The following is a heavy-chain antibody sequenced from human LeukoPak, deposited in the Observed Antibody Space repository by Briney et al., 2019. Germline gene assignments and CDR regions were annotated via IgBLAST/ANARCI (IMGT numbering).Heavy chain of an antibody. CDR2: FDPEDGET. Sequence: ASVKVSCKVSGYTLTELSMHWVRQAPGKGLEWRGGFDPEDGETIYAQKFQGRVTMTEDTSTDTAYMELSSLRSEDTAVYYCATEAGPDSSGLLHFQHWGQGTLVTVSS. CDR1: GYTLTELS. V-gene: IGHV1-24*01. CDR3: ATEAGPDSSGLLHFQH. D-gene: IGHD3-22*01. J-gene: IGHJ1*01.